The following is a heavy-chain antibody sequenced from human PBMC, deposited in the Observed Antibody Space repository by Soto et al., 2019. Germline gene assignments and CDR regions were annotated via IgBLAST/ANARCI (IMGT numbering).Heavy chain of an antibody. CDR2: ISPIFGTP. CDR1: GGTFSSYT. D-gene: IGHD1-26*01. CDR3: ARVVVGSRLSLDY. J-gene: IGHJ4*02. Sequence: QVQLVQSGAEVKKPGSSVTVSCKASGGTFSSYTISWVRQAPGQGLEWMAGISPIFGTPIYAQKFQDQVTITADDSNLESYMEMNRLTSEDTAVYYCARVVVGSRLSLDYWGQGTLVTISS. V-gene: IGHV1-69*01.